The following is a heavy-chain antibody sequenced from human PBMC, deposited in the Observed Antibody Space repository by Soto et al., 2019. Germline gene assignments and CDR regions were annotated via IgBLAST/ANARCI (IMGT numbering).Heavy chain of an antibody. CDR2: IYYSGNT. J-gene: IGHJ3*02. CDR1: GGSITTGGRY. D-gene: IGHD1-1*01. Sequence: QVRLQEWGPGLVKPSQTLSLKCSVSGGSITTGGRYWSWIRQLPGKGPEWIGDIYYSGNTYYNASPKSRGSISVEAANNQFPLKQSSVTAADTAVYYCAQALVFTGGDGFDTWGEGRLVTVSS. V-gene: IGHV4-31*02. CDR3: AQALVFTGGDGFDT.